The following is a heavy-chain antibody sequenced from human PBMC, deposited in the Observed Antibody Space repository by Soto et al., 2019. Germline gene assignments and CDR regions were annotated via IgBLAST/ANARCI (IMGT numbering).Heavy chain of an antibody. J-gene: IGHJ6*02. V-gene: IGHV3-30-3*01. CDR3: ARDQVVVAGYYYGMDV. D-gene: IGHD2-15*01. CDR1: GFTFSSYA. Sequence: PGGSLRLSCAASGFTFSSYAMHWVRQAPGKGLEWVAVISYDGSNKYYADSVKGRFTISRDNSKNTLYLQMNSLRAEDTAVYYYARDQVVVAGYYYGMDVWGQGTTVTVSS. CDR2: ISYDGSNK.